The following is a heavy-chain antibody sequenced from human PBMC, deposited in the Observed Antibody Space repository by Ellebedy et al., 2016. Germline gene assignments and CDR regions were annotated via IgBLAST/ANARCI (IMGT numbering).Heavy chain of an antibody. Sequence: SVKVSCXASGGTFSSYAISWVRQAPGQGLEWMGGIIPIFGTANYAQKFQGRVTITADKSTSTAYMELSSLRSEDTAVYYCARDWGPNVDTAMVITRLHYYYGMDVWGQGTTVTVSS. CDR2: IIPIFGTA. J-gene: IGHJ6*02. V-gene: IGHV1-69*06. CDR3: ARDWGPNVDTAMVITRLHYYYGMDV. D-gene: IGHD5-18*01. CDR1: GGTFSSYA.